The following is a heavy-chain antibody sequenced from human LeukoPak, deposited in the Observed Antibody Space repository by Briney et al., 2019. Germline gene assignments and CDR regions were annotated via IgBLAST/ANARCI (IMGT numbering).Heavy chain of an antibody. Sequence: GESLKISCKSSGYIFTSYWIGWVRQLPGKGLEWMGIIYPGDSDTRYSPSFQGQVTISADKSISTAYLQWSSLKASDTAMYYCARLEARLDPYYYYYMDVWGKGTTVTIPS. CDR3: ARLEARLDPYYYYYMDV. CDR1: GYIFTSYW. V-gene: IGHV5-51*01. D-gene: IGHD5-24*01. CDR2: IYPGDSDT. J-gene: IGHJ6*03.